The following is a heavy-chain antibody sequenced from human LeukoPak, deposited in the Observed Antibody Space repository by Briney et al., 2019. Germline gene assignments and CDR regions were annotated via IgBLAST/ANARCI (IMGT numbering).Heavy chain of an antibody. J-gene: IGHJ6*02. D-gene: IGHD6-6*01. Sequence: GRSLRLSCAASGFTFSSYGMHWVRQAPGKGLEWVAVIWYDGSNKYYADSVKGRFTISRDNSKNTLYLQMNSLRAEDTAVYYCARDRSIAAEDYYYYGMDVWGQGATVTVSS. CDR2: IWYDGSNK. CDR3: ARDRSIAAEDYYYYGMDV. CDR1: GFTFSSYG. V-gene: IGHV3-33*01.